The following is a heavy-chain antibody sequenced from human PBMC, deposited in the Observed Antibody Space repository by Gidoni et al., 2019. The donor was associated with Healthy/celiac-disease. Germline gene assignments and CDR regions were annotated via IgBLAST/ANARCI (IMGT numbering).Heavy chain of an antibody. CDR2: IIPIFGTA. J-gene: IGHJ6*03. CDR3: ARDRITMVRGGFAAHYYYMDV. D-gene: IGHD3-10*01. Sequence: APGQGLEWMGGIIPIFGTANYAQKFQGRVTITADESTSTAYMELSSLRSEDTAVYYCARDRITMVRGGFAAHYYYMDVWGKGTTVTVSS. V-gene: IGHV1-69*01.